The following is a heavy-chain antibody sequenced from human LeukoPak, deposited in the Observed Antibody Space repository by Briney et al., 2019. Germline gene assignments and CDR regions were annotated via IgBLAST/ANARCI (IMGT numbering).Heavy chain of an antibody. J-gene: IGHJ3*02. V-gene: IGHV3-48*01. Sequence: PGGSLRLSCAASGFSFSGYGMHWVRQAPGKGLEWASYISYSGSTIYYADSVKGRFAISRDNAKNSLYLQMNSLRAADTAVYYCSREASIVGAYDAFDIWGQGTMVTVSS. D-gene: IGHD1-26*01. CDR2: ISYSGSTI. CDR1: GFSFSGYG. CDR3: SREASIVGAYDAFDI.